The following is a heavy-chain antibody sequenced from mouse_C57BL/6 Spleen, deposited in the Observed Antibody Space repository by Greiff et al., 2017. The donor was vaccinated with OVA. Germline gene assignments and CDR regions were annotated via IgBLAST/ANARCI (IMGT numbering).Heavy chain of an antibody. D-gene: IGHD4-1*02. CDR2: ISDGGSYT. CDR1: GFTFSSYA. Sequence: EVHLVESGGGLVKPGGSLKLSCAASGFTFSSYAMSWVRQTPEKRLEWVATISDGGSYTYYPDNVQGRFTISRDNAKNNRYLQMSHLKSEDTAMYCCARGVPTGPYAMDYWGQGTSVTVAS. V-gene: IGHV5-4*01. J-gene: IGHJ4*01. CDR3: ARGVPTGPYAMDY.